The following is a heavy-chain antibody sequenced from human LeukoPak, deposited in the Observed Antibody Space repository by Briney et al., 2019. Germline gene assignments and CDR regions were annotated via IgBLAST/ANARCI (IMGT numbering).Heavy chain of an antibody. V-gene: IGHV4-34*01. CDR2: INHSGST. CDR1: GGSFSGYY. D-gene: IGHD3-10*01. CDR3: AVGDYYGSGSYPNWFDP. J-gene: IGHJ5*02. Sequence: SETLSLTCAVYGGSFSGYYWSWIRQPPGKGLEWIGEINHSGSTNYTPSLKSRVTISVDTSKNQFSLKLSSVTAADTAVYYCAVGDYYGSGSYPNWFDPWGQGTLVTVSS.